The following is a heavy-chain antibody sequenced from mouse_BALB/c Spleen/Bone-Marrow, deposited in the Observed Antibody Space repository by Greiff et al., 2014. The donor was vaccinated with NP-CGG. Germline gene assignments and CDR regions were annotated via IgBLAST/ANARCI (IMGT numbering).Heavy chain of an antibody. J-gene: IGHJ3*01. V-gene: IGHV1-54*01. Sequence: LQESGAELVRPGTSVKVSCKASGYAFTNYLIEWVKQRPGQDLEWIGVINPGSGGTNYNEKFKGKATLTADKSSSTAYMQLSSLTSDDSAVYFCARRDYSFAYWGQGTLVTVSA. CDR2: INPGSGGT. D-gene: IGHD2-13*01. CDR3: ARRDYSFAY. CDR1: GYAFTNYL.